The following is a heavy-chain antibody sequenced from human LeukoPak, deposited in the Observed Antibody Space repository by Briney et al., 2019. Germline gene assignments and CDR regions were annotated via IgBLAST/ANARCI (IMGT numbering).Heavy chain of an antibody. CDR1: GFTFSSYW. CDR2: ISGDGSST. V-gene: IGHV3-74*01. J-gene: IGHJ4*02. CDR3: ARASNRNSINFDY. Sequence: GGALRLSCAASGFTFSSYWMHWVRQAPGKGLVWVSRISGDGSSTNFADSVKGRFTISRDNAKNTLYLQMSSLRADGTAVNYCARASNRNSINFDYWGQGILVTVSS. D-gene: IGHD1-1*01.